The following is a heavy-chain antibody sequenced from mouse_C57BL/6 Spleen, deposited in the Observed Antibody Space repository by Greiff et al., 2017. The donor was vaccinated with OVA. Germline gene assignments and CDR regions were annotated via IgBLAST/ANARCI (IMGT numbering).Heavy chain of an antibody. V-gene: IGHV1-15*01. D-gene: IGHD5-5*01. Sequence: QVQLQQSGAELVRPGASVTLSCKASGYTFTDYEMHWVKQTPVHGLEWIGAIDPETGGTAYNQKFKGKAILTADKSSSTAYMALRSLTSEDSDVYYCTGDYRFAYWGQGTLVTVSA. CDR3: TGDYRFAY. J-gene: IGHJ3*01. CDR2: IDPETGGT. CDR1: GYTFTDYE.